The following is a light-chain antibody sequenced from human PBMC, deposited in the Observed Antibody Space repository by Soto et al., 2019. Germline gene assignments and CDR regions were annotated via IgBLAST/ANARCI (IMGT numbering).Light chain of an antibody. V-gene: IGLV1-44*01. Sequence: VLTRPPSASGTPGQRITISCSGSSSNIGDNPVNWYQQLPGAAPKLLIYINDQRPSGVPDRFSGSKSGTSASLAISGLQPEDEADYYCAAWDDSLNALFGTGTKLTVL. CDR3: AAWDDSLNAL. CDR1: SSNIGDNP. J-gene: IGLJ1*01. CDR2: IND.